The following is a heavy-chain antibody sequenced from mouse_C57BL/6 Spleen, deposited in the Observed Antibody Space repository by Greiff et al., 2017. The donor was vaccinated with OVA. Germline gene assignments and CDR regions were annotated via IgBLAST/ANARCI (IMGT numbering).Heavy chain of an antibody. CDR3: TRGGYYSNYHYFDY. CDR1: GFNIKDDY. D-gene: IGHD2-5*01. J-gene: IGHJ2*01. V-gene: IGHV14-4*01. CDR2: IDPENGDT. Sequence: EVQLQQSGAELVRPGASVKLSCTASGFNIKDDYMHWVKQRPEQGLEWIGWIDPENGDTEYASKFQGKATITADTAANTAYLQLSSLTSEDTAVYYCTRGGYYSNYHYFDYWGQGTTLTVSS.